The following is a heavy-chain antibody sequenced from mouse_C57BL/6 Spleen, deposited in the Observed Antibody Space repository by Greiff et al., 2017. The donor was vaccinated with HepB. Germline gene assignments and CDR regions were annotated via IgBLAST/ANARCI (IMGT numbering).Heavy chain of an antibody. CDR2: ISDGGSYT. CDR3: ARRGGYYGSSFDY. CDR1: GFTFSSYA. J-gene: IGHJ2*01. Sequence: EVNVVESGGGLVKPGGSLKLSCAASGFTFSSYAMSWVRQTPEKRLEWVATISDGGSYTYYPDNVKGRFTISRDNAKNNLYLQMSHLKSEDTAMYYCARRGGYYGSSFDYWGQGTTLTVSS. D-gene: IGHD1-1*01. V-gene: IGHV5-4*03.